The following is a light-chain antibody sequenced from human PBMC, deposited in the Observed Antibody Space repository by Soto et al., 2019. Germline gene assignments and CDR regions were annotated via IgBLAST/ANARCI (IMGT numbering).Light chain of an antibody. V-gene: IGLV1-47*01. CDR3: ATWDDSLSGVV. Sequence: QTVVTQPPSASGTPGQRVTISCSGASSNIGNNFVYWYQQFPGTAPKLLTRWNNQRPSGVPDRFSGSKSGTSASLAISGLRSEDEADYYCATWDDSLSGVVFGGGTKLTVL. CDR1: SSNIGNNF. J-gene: IGLJ2*01. CDR2: WNN.